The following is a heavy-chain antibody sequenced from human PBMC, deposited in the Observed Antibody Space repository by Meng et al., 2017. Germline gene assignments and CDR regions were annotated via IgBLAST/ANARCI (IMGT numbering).Heavy chain of an antibody. V-gene: IGHV1-24*01. Sequence: ASVKVSCKVSGYTLTELSMHSVRQAPGKGLEWMGGFDPEDGETIHAQMFQGRVTMTEGTSTDTAYMELSSLRSEDTAVYYCATDYYDLSGSYTFDYWGQGTLVTVSS. CDR2: FDPEDGET. J-gene: IGHJ4*02. CDR3: ATDYYDLSGSYTFDY. CDR1: GYTLTELS. D-gene: IGHD1-26*01.